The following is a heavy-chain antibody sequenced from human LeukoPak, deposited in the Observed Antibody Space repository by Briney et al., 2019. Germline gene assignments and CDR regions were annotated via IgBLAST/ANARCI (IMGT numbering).Heavy chain of an antibody. V-gene: IGHV4-39*01. CDR2: IYYSGST. Sequence: PSETLSLTCTVSGGSISSSSYYWGWIRQPPGKGLEWIGSIYYSGSTYYNPSLKSRVTISVDTSKNQFSLKLSSVTAADTAVYYCARKNGWRGDAFDIWGQGTMVTVSS. CDR1: GGSISSSSYY. J-gene: IGHJ3*02. D-gene: IGHD2-15*01. CDR3: ARKNGWRGDAFDI.